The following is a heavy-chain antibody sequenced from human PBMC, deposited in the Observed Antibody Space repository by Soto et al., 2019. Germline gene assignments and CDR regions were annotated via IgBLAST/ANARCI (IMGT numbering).Heavy chain of an antibody. CDR3: ASPGRVGGGSCLWCELLF. Sequence: PGESLKISCKGSGYSFTSYWIGWVRQMPGKGLEWMGIIYPGDSDTRYSPSFQGQVTISADKSISTAYLQWSSLKASDTAMYYCASPGRVGGGSCLWCELLFWGQGTLVTVSS. D-gene: IGHD2-15*01. CDR1: GYSFTSYW. J-gene: IGHJ4*02. CDR2: IYPGDSDT. V-gene: IGHV5-51*01.